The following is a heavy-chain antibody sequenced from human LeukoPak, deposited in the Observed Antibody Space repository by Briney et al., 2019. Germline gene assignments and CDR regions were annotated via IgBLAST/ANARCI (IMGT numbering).Heavy chain of an antibody. CDR3: ARNSRGYDSSGSFDY. J-gene: IGHJ4*02. D-gene: IGHD3-22*01. Sequence: GGSLRLSCATSGFTFSSYSMNWVRQAPGKGLEWVSSISSSSSYIYYADSVKGRFTISRDNAKNSLYLQMNSLRAEDTAVYYCARNSRGYDSSGSFDYWGQGTLVTVSS. V-gene: IGHV3-21*01. CDR2: ISSSSSYI. CDR1: GFTFSSYS.